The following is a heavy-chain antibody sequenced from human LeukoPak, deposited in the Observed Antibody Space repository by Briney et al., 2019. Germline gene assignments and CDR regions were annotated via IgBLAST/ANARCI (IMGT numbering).Heavy chain of an antibody. CDR2: LSFDGSNK. Sequence: GGSLRLSCAASGFTFSGCGMHWVRQAPGKGLEWVAVLSFDGSNKYYADSVKGRFTISRDNSKNTLYLQMNSLRAEDTAVYYCAKDRGLIVGAITGYFDFWGQGTLVTVPS. D-gene: IGHD1-26*01. CDR3: AKDRGLIVGAITGYFDF. CDR1: GFTFSGCG. V-gene: IGHV3-30*18. J-gene: IGHJ4*02.